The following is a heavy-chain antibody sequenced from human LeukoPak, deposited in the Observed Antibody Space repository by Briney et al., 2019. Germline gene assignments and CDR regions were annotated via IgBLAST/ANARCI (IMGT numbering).Heavy chain of an antibody. Sequence: GAPGKVSCKASGATSTTYAIGWLRQAPGQGLDWMGRTIPILGIANYAQKFQGRVTITADKSTSTAYMELSSLRSEDTAVYYCATDRVAAAYYGMDVWGQGTTVTVSS. V-gene: IGHV1-69*04. D-gene: IGHD6-13*01. CDR2: TIPILGIA. CDR1: GATSTTYA. J-gene: IGHJ6*02. CDR3: ATDRVAAAYYGMDV.